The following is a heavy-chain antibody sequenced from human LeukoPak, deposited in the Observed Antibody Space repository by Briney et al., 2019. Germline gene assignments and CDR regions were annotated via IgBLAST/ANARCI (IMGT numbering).Heavy chain of an antibody. J-gene: IGHJ4*02. V-gene: IGHV3-21*01. CDR2: ISSSSSYI. Sequence: PGGSLRLSCAASGFTFSSYSMNWVRQAPGKGLEWVSSISSSSSYIYYADSVKGRFTISRDNAKNSLYLQMNSLRAEDTAVYYCASNPINWNEGFDYWGQGTLVTVSS. CDR1: GFTFSSYS. D-gene: IGHD1-1*01. CDR3: ASNPINWNEGFDY.